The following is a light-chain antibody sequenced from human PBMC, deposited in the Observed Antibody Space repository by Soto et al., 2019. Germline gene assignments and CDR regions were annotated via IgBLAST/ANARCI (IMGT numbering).Light chain of an antibody. CDR1: QSVSSN. J-gene: IGKJ5*01. V-gene: IGKV3-15*01. CDR2: GAS. Sequence: EIVMTHSPATLSVSPGERATLSCRASQSVSSNLAWYQQKPGQAPRLLIYGASSRATGIPVRFSGSGSGTEFTLTISSLQSEDFAVYYCQQYNNWPLTFGQGTRLEIK. CDR3: QQYNNWPLT.